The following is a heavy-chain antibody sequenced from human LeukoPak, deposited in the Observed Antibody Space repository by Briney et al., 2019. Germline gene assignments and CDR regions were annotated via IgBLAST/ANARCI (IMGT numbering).Heavy chain of an antibody. Sequence: PGGSLRLSCAASGFTVSSNYMSWVRRTPGKGLEWVSVIYSGGSTYYADSVKGRFTISRDNSKNTLYLQMNSLRVEDTAVYYCAKDFASGWSHNWFDPWGQGTLVTVSS. D-gene: IGHD6-19*01. CDR1: GFTVSSNY. CDR3: AKDFASGWSHNWFDP. J-gene: IGHJ5*02. CDR2: IYSGGST. V-gene: IGHV3-53*01.